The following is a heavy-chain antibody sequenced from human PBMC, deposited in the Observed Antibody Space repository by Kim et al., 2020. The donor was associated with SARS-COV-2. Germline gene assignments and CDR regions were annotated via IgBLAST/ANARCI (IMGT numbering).Heavy chain of an antibody. V-gene: IGHV1-3*01. CDR2: INAGNGNT. CDR1: GYTFTSYA. D-gene: IGHD3-10*01. J-gene: IGHJ4*02. CDR3: ARDPVLLWFGELLRPFDY. Sequence: ASVKVSCKASGYTFTSYAMHWVRQAPGQRLEWMGWINAGNGNTKYSQKFQGRVTITRDTSASTAYMELSSLRSEDTAVYYCARDPVLLWFGELLRPFDYWGQGTLVTVSS.